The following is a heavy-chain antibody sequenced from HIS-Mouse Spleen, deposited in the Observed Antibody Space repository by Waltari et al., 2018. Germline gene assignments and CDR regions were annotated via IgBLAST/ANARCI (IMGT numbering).Heavy chain of an antibody. D-gene: IGHD1-1*01. J-gene: IGHJ4*02. Sequence: QLQLQESGPGLVKPSETLSLTCTVSGGSIRRSSYYWGWIRQPPGKGLEWIGSIYYSGSTYYNPSLKSRVTISVDTSKNQFSLKLSSVTAADTAVYYCARDPRWNDGIDYWGQETLVTVSS. CDR1: GGSIRRSSYY. V-gene: IGHV4-39*07. CDR2: IYYSGST. CDR3: ARDPRWNDGIDY.